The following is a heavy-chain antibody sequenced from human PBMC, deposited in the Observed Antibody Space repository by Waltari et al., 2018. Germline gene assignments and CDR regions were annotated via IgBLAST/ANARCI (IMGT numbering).Heavy chain of an antibody. J-gene: IGHJ5*02. CDR1: GFTVSNNY. CDR2: IYSGGKT. V-gene: IGHV3-66*01. Sequence: EVHLVESGGGLVQPGGSLRLSCAASGFTVSNNYMNWVRQAPGKGPECVSGIYSGGKTYYADSVRDRFTISRDNSKNTLYLQMNSLRAEDTAVYYCARDSHHPSQQLGFDPWGQGTLVTVSS. D-gene: IGHD3-10*01. CDR3: ARDSHHPSQQLGFDP.